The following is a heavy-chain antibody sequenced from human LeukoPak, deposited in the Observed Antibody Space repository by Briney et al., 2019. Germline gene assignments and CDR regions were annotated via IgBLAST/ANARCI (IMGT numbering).Heavy chain of an antibody. CDR2: IKQDGNEK. J-gene: IGHJ3*02. CDR1: GFSFSTYW. CDR3: SRDSPLYHAFDI. Sequence: GGSLRLSCAASGFSFSTYWMSWVRQAPGKGLEWVANIKQDGNEKYYADSVKGRFTISRDNSKNTLYLQMNSLRAEDTAIYYCSRDSPLYHAFDIWGQGSMVTVSS. V-gene: IGHV3-7*01. D-gene: IGHD2-8*01.